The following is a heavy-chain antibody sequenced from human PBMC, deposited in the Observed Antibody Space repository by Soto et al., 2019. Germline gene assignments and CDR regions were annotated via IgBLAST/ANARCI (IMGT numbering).Heavy chain of an antibody. J-gene: IGHJ3*02. CDR3: AGTNSIAAAALRHAFDI. D-gene: IGHD6-13*01. CDR1: GXTFGNRP. Sequence: GSLRHSCAASGXTFGNRPMVWVRQAPEKGLEWVSTINEGGDRTHYADSVEGRFTISRDNSKNTLYLQMNSLRDEDTAVYYFAGTNSIAAAALRHAFDIWGQGTMVTVSS. V-gene: IGHV3-23*01. CDR2: INEGGDRT.